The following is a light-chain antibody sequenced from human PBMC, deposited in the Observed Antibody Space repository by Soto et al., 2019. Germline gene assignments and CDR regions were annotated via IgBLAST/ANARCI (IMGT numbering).Light chain of an antibody. Sequence: DIQMTQSASSLSASVGDRVTITCRASQSIKSYLNWYQQKPGKAPNLLIYATSTLQSGVPSRFSGSGSDTDFTLTISGLQPEYFATYYCQQSYYTPLTFSGGTKVEIE. CDR1: QSIKSY. CDR2: ATS. J-gene: IGKJ4*01. CDR3: QQSYYTPLT. V-gene: IGKV1-39*01.